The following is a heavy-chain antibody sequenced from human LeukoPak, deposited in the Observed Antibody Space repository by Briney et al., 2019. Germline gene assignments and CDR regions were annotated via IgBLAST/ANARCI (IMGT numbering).Heavy chain of an antibody. Sequence: GASVKVSCKASGYTFTSYGISWVRQAPGQGLEWMGWISAYNGNTNYAQKLQGRVTMTTDKSTSTAYMELRSLRSDDTSVYYCVLLSEAGTISTCWFEPGRRGTGVTVSS. CDR1: GYTFTSYG. CDR3: VLLSEAGTISTCWFEP. J-gene: IGHJ5*02. V-gene: IGHV1-18*01. D-gene: IGHD3-10*01. CDR2: ISAYNGNT.